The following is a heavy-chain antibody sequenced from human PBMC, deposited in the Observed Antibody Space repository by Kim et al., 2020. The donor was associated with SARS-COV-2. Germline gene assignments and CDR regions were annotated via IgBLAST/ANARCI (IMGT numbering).Heavy chain of an antibody. CDR2: IHYDGGT. J-gene: IGHJ2*01. V-gene: IGHV4-39*07. D-gene: IGHD2-21*01. CDR3: ARSPLRVAPPPRNFDL. Sequence: SETLSLTCNVSGDSIRFTSYYWAWIRRPPGKGLEWIATIHYDGGTYYNRSLKSRVTISVDTSKNTFSLKLTSVTAADMGAYFCARSPLRVAPPPRNFDLWGRGTLVTVSS. CDR1: GDSIRFTSYY.